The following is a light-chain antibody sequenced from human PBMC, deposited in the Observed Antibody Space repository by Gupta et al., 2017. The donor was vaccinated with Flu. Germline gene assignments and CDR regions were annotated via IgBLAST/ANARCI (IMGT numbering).Light chain of an antibody. J-gene: IGKJ2*01. CDR3: RQCKYWAYT. Sequence: DVVMTQSPLSLPVTLGQPASISCRSSQGLVYIDGNTYLNWFQQRPGQSPRRLIYKGSIRDSGVPDRFSGGGSGTAFTLQISRVEADDVGVYYCRQCKYWAYTFGQGTKLEIK. CDR1: QGLVYIDGNTY. V-gene: IGKV2-30*01. CDR2: KGS.